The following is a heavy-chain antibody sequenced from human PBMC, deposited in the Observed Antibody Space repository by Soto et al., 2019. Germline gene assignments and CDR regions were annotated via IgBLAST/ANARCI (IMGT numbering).Heavy chain of an antibody. CDR3: ARGQFKQLGKDYYYYYYMDV. CDR2: INHSGST. CDR1: GGSFSGYY. J-gene: IGHJ6*03. Sequence: PSETLSLTCAVYGGSFSGYYWSWIRQPPGKGLEWIGEINHSGSTNYNPSLKSRVTISVDTSKNQFSLKLSSVTAADTAVYYCARGQFKQLGKDYYYYYYMDVWGKGTTVTVSS. D-gene: IGHD6-13*01. V-gene: IGHV4-34*01.